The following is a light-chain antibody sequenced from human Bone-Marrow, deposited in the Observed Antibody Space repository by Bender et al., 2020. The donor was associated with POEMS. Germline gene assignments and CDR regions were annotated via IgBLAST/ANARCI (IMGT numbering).Light chain of an antibody. CDR2: DVN. CDR3: SSYTSSSTWV. Sequence: QSALTQPPSASGSPGQSVTISCAGTSGDIDGRNYVSWYQQYPGKAPKLIIYDVNQRPSGVSHRFSASKSGDTASLTISGLQAEDEADYYCSSYTSSSTWVFGGGTKLTVL. J-gene: IGLJ3*02. V-gene: IGLV2-14*03. CDR1: SGDIDGRNY.